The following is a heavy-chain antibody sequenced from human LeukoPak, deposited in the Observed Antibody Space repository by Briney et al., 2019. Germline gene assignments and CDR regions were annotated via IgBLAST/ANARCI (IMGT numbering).Heavy chain of an antibody. CDR1: GDSVSTNSAG. J-gene: IGHJ4*02. D-gene: IGHD7-27*01. CDR2: TYYRSKWYN. V-gene: IGHV6-1*01. CDR3: ATSVNWGYHY. Sequence: SQTLSLTCAISGDSVSTNSAGWHWIRQSPSRGLGWLGRTYYRSKWYNNYAVSVKSRITINPDTSKNQFSLQLNSVTPEDTAVYYCATSVNWGYHYWGQGTLVTVSS.